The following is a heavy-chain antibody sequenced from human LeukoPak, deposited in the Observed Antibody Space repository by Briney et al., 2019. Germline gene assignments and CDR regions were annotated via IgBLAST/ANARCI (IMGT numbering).Heavy chain of an antibody. V-gene: IGHV4-59*01. CDR1: GGSISSYY. CDR2: IYYSGST. CDR3: ARAMGWGYEDYYYYYGMDV. D-gene: IGHD5-12*01. J-gene: IGHJ6*02. Sequence: SETLSLTCTVSGGSISSYYWSWIRQPPGKGLEWIGYIYYSGSTNYNPSLKSRVTISVDTSKNQFSLKPSSVTAADTAVYYCARAMGWGYEDYYYYYGMDVWGQGTTVTVSS.